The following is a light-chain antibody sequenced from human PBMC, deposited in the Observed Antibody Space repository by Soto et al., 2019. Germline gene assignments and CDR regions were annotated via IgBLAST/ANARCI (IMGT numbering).Light chain of an antibody. J-gene: IGKJ1*01. CDR2: GAS. CDR1: QSVDTKC. CDR3: QQYGSLSWT. V-gene: IGKV3-20*01. Sequence: PGARATLHCTVSQSVDTKCLAWCQFKPGQAPRMIIFGASCRATGSPDRFSGSGSGTDFTLTISRLEPEDFAVDYCQQYGSLSWTFGQGTKVDIK.